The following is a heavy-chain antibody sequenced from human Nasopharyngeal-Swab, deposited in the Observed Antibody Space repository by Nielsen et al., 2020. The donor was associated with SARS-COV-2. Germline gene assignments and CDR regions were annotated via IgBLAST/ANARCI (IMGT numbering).Heavy chain of an antibody. CDR1: AFSFPSSA. V-gene: IGHV1-58*02. CDR3: AAIDLSSTSYGDWYFDL. CDR2: IVVGSGKT. Sequence: SLKVSCNAAAFSFPSSAMQWLRHARGQGLEWIRWIVVGSGKTNDAQKFQERDTISRDRSTSTVYMELSSLRSADTAVYYCAAIDLSSTSYGDWYFDLWGRGTLVTVSS. D-gene: IGHD2-2*01. J-gene: IGHJ2*01.